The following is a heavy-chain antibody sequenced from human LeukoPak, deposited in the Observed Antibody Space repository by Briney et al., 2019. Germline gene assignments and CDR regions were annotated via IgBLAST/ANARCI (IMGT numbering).Heavy chain of an antibody. CDR3: ARKYYYDSSGYTQGDAFDI. CDR1: GFTFSSYS. CDR2: ISSSSSYI. Sequence: GGSLRLSCAASGFTFSSYSMNWVRQAPGKGLEWVSSISSSSSYIYYADSVKGRFTISRDNAKNSLYLQMNSLRAEDTAVYYCARKYYYDSSGYTQGDAFDIWGQGTMVTVSS. D-gene: IGHD3-22*01. V-gene: IGHV3-21*01. J-gene: IGHJ3*02.